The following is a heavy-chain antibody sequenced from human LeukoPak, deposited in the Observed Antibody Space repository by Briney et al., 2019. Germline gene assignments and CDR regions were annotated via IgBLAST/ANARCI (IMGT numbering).Heavy chain of an antibody. Sequence: ASVKVSCKASGYTFSSYDINWVRQATGQGLEWMGWMNSNSGNTGFAQKFQGRVIMSMNTSTTTAYMELTGLTPEDTAVYYCTRGCCKVRGTIRNWFDPWGQGTLVSVSS. CDR3: TRGCCKVRGTIRNWFDP. CDR2: MNSNSGNT. V-gene: IGHV1-8*01. D-gene: IGHD3-10*01. CDR1: GYTFSSYD. J-gene: IGHJ5*02.